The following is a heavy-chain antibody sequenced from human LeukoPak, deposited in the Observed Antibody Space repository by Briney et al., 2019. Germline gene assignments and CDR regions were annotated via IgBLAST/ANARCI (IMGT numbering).Heavy chain of an antibody. CDR2: IKQDGSEK. V-gene: IGHV3-7*03. Sequence: GGSLRLSCAASGFTFSNYWMNWVRQAPGKGLEWVANIKQDGSEKYYVDSVKGRFTISRDNSKNTLHLQMNSLRAEDTAVYYCAKDDSSGYYYFDYWGQGTLVTVSS. D-gene: IGHD3-22*01. J-gene: IGHJ4*02. CDR3: AKDDSSGYYYFDY. CDR1: GFTFSNYW.